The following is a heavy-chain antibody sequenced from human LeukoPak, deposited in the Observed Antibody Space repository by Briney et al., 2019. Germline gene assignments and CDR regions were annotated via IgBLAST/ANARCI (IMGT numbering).Heavy chain of an antibody. V-gene: IGHV3-30*04. J-gene: IGHJ4*02. CDR3: ARANSTSWHNFDY. CDR2: ISYGGTDN. D-gene: IGHD6-13*01. Sequence: GRSLRLSCAASGFTFNNYAMHWVRQAPGKGLAWVSIISYGGTDNYNADSVKGRFTVSRDNSKSTVFLQMHSLSPDDTAGYYCARANSTSWHNFDYWGQGTLVTVSS. CDR1: GFTFNNYA.